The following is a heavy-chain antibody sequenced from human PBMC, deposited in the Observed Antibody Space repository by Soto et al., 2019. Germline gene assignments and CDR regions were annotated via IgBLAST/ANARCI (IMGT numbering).Heavy chain of an antibody. CDR1: GGSFSGYY. V-gene: IGHV4-34*01. CDR3: ARGGVTMVRGVIITNGFDI. J-gene: IGHJ3*02. CDR2: IIHSGST. D-gene: IGHD3-10*01. Sequence: SETLSLTCAVYGGSFSGYYWSWIRQAPGKGLEWIGEIIHSGSTNYNPSLKSRVTISEDTSKNQFSLKLSSVTAADTAFYYCARGGVTMVRGVIITNGFDIWGQGTMVTVSS.